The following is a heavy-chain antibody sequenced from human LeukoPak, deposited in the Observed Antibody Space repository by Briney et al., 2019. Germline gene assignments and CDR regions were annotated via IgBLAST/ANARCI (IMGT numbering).Heavy chain of an antibody. V-gene: IGHV3-30*18. J-gene: IGHJ4*02. D-gene: IGHD3-10*01. CDR2: VSHDGSNK. Sequence: PGRSLRLSCAASGFTFSSYGMHWVRHTPDKGLEWVACVSHDGSNKYYGDSVKGRFAISRDNSRNTLYVQMNSLRAEDTAVYYCAKSVGSGSYYNNDCWGQGTLVTVSS. CDR3: AKSVGSGSYYNNDC. CDR1: GFTFSSYG.